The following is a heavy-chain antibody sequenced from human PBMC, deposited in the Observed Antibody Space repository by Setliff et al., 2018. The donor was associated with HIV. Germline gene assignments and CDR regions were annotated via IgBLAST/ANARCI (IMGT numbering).Heavy chain of an antibody. CDR1: GGSISSYY. CDR2: IYYSGST. V-gene: IGHV4-59*01. Sequence: SETLSLTCTVSGGSISSYYWSWIRQPPGKGLEWIGYIYYSGSTNYNPSLKSRVTISVDTSKNQFSLELSSVTAADTAAYYCARDSPGPQYYYYGMDVWGQGTTVTVSS. J-gene: IGHJ6*02. CDR3: ARDSPGPQYYYYGMDV.